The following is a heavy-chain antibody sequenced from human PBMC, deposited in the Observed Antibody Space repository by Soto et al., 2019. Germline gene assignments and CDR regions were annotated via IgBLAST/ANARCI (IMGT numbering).Heavy chain of an antibody. CDR3: TRGWYSSGWRDYYYFGLDV. CDR2: VNHSGST. Sequence: SETLSLTCAVYGGSFSSYYWNLIRQSPGKGLEWIGEVNHSGSTNYNPSLKSRVTLSVDTSKNQFSLRLTSVTAADTGIYYCTRGWYSSGWRDYYYFGLDVWGQGTTVTVSS. D-gene: IGHD6-19*01. V-gene: IGHV4-34*01. J-gene: IGHJ6*02. CDR1: GGSFSSYY.